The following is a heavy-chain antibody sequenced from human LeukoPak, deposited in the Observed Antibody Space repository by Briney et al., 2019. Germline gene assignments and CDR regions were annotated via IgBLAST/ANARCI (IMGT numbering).Heavy chain of an antibody. Sequence: GGSLRLSCAASGFTFSSYFISWVRQAPGKGLEWVAHIKQDGSEKYYMDSVKGRFTISRDNAKNSLYLQMNSLRAEDTALYYCARDGLALAFDIWGQGTMVTVSS. V-gene: IGHV3-7*01. D-gene: IGHD6-19*01. J-gene: IGHJ3*02. CDR1: GFTFSSYF. CDR2: IKQDGSEK. CDR3: ARDGLALAFDI.